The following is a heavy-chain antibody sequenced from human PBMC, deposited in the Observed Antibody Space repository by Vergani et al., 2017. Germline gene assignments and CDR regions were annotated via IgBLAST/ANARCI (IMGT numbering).Heavy chain of an antibody. CDR1: GGSISSGSYY. CDR2: IYTSGST. CDR3: ARAIFPVTYSGYDNNFDY. Sequence: QVQLQESGPGLVKPSQTLSLTCTVSGGSISSGSYYWSWIRQPAGKGLEWIGRIYTSGSTNYNPSLKNRVTISVDTSKNQFSLKLSSVTAADTAVYYCARAIFPVTYSGYDNNFDYWGQGTLVTVSS. J-gene: IGHJ4*01. D-gene: IGHD5-12*01. V-gene: IGHV4-61*02.